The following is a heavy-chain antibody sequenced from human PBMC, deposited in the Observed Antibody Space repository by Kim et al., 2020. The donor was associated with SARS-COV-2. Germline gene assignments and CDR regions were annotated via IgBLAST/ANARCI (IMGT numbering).Heavy chain of an antibody. CDR1: GGTFSSYA. Sequence: SVKVSCKASGGTFSSYAISWVRQAPGQGLEWMGGIIPIFGTANYAQKFQGRVTITADESTSTAYMELSSLRSEDTAVYYCASPLIVATTLLNYYYGMDVWGQGTTVTVSS. CDR2: IIPIFGTA. J-gene: IGHJ6*02. CDR3: ASPLIVATTLLNYYYGMDV. D-gene: IGHD5-12*01. V-gene: IGHV1-69*13.